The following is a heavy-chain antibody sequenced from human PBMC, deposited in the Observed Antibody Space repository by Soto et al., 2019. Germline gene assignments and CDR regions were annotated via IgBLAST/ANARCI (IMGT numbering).Heavy chain of an antibody. D-gene: IGHD5-18*01. V-gene: IGHV3-21*01. CDR1: GFTFSSYS. Sequence: GGSLRLSCAASGFTFSSYSMNWVRQAPGKGLEWVSSISSSSSYIYYADSVKGRFTISRDNAKNSLYLQMNSLRAEDTAVYYCAREDSYYYYYGMDVWGQGTTVTVYS. J-gene: IGHJ6*02. CDR3: AREDSYYYYYGMDV. CDR2: ISSSSSYI.